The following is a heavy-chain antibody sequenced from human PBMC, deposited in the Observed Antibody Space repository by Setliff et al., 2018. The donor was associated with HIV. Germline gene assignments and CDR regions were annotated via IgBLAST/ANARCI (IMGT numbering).Heavy chain of an antibody. V-gene: IGHV4-34*01. J-gene: IGHJ4*02. CDR3: ARGGGFWSGQLDY. D-gene: IGHD3-3*01. Sequence: SETLSLTRAVYGGSFSDHYWTWIRQPPGKGLEWIGEINQSGISNFNPSLKSRVTMPIDTPKNQFSLKLSSVTAADTAVYFCARGGGFWSGQLDYWGQGTLVTVSS. CDR1: GGSFSDHY. CDR2: INQSGIS.